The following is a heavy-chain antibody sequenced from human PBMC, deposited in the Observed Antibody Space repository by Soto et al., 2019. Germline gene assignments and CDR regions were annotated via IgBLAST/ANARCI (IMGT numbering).Heavy chain of an antibody. CDR3: ARQRYSSSWSDYFDY. CDR2: IYYSGST. Sequence: QLQLQESGPGLVKPSETLSLTCTVSGGSISSSSYYWGWIRQPPGKGLEWIGSIYYSGSTYYNPSLKSRVTISVDTSKNQFSLKLSSVTAADTAVYYCARQRYSSSWSDYFDYWGQGTLVTVSS. V-gene: IGHV4-39*01. D-gene: IGHD6-13*01. CDR1: GGSISSSSYY. J-gene: IGHJ4*02.